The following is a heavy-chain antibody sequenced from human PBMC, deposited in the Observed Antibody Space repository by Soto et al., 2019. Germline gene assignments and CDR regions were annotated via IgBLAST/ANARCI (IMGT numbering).Heavy chain of an antibody. CDR3: AKDRSSTSCYAFGY. D-gene: IGHD2-2*01. V-gene: IGHV3-23*01. CDR2: ISGSGGTT. CDR1: GFTFRNYA. Sequence: GGSLRLSCAASGFTFRNYAKSWARQAPGKGLEWVSAISGSGGTTHYAESVRGRFTISRDNSKNTLYLQMNSLRVEDTAVYYCAKDRSSTSCYAFGYWGQGSLVTVSS. J-gene: IGHJ4*02.